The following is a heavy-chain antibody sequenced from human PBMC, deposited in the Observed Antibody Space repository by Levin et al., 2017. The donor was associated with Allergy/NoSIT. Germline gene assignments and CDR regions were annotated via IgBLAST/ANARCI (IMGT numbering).Heavy chain of an antibody. CDR2: IYSGGST. V-gene: IGHV3-53*01. CDR1: GFTVSSNY. J-gene: IGHJ4*02. Sequence: ASVKVSCAASGFTVSSNYMSWVRQAPGKGLEWVSVIYSGGSTYYADSVKGRFTISRDNSKNTLYLQMNSLRAEDTAVYYCARDPDDYGDSRDGYWGQGTLVTVSS. D-gene: IGHD4-17*01. CDR3: ARDPDDYGDSRDGY.